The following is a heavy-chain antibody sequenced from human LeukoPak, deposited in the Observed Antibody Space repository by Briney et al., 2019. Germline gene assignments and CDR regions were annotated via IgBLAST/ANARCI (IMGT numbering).Heavy chain of an antibody. V-gene: IGHV3-23*01. Sequence: TGGSLRLSCAASGFTVSSNYMSWVRQAPGKGLEWVSAITGSGDDAYYADSVHGRFTMSRDNSKSTLYLQMNSLRVEDTALYYCAKESTGSSPDYWGQGTLVTVSS. CDR1: GFTVSSNY. J-gene: IGHJ4*02. CDR3: AKESTGSSPDY. D-gene: IGHD1-26*01. CDR2: ITGSGDDA.